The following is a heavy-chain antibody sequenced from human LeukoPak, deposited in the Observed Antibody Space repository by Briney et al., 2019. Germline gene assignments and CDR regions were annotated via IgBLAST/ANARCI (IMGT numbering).Heavy chain of an antibody. CDR3: AKDLNGYSSSWYIFDY. CDR1: GFTVSSNY. CDR2: ISGSGGST. D-gene: IGHD6-13*01. J-gene: IGHJ4*02. V-gene: IGHV3-23*01. Sequence: GGSLRLSCAASGFTVSSNYMSWVRQAPGKGLEWVSAISGSGGSTYYADSVKGRFTISRDNSKNTLYLQMNSLRAEDTAVYYCAKDLNGYSSSWYIFDYWGQGTLVTVSS.